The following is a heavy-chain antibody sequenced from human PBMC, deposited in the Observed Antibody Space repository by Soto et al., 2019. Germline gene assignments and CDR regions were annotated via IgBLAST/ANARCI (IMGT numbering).Heavy chain of an antibody. CDR2: ISAYRGNT. CDR1: GYTFTSYG. Sequence: ASVKVSCKASGYTFTSYGISWVRQAPGQGPEWMGWISAYRGNTNYAQKLQGRVTMTADTSTSTAYMELRSPRSDDTAVYYCARDADILTGYYTSGWFDPWGQGTLVTVS. D-gene: IGHD3-9*01. J-gene: IGHJ5*02. V-gene: IGHV1-18*01. CDR3: ARDADILTGYYTSGWFDP.